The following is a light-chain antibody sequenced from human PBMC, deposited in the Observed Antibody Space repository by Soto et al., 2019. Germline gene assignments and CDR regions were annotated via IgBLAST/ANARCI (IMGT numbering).Light chain of an antibody. J-gene: IGKJ2*01. CDR3: HQYLDSPNT. V-gene: IGKV3-20*01. CDR2: GAS. CDR1: QSITNKY. Sequence: EIVLTQSPDTLSLSPGERATFSCRATQSITNKYVAWYQQKAGQAPRLLIYGASTRATGIPDRFRGSGSGRDFTLRITRLEPEDFAVYYCHQYLDSPNTFGQGTNLEIK.